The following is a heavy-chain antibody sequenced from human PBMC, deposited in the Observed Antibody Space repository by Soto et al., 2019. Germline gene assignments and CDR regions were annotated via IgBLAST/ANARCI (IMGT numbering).Heavy chain of an antibody. CDR2: IIPIFGTA. D-gene: IGHD3-22*01. J-gene: IGHJ6*02. CDR1: GGTFSSYA. CDR3: AVTMTNYYYYGMDV. V-gene: IGHV1-69*12. Sequence: QVQLVQSGAEVKKPGSSVKVSCKASGGTFSSYAISWVRQAPGQGLERMGGIIPIFGTADYAQKFQGRVTITAGESTSTAYTELSSLRSEDTAVYYCAVTMTNYYYYGMDVWGQGTTVTVSS.